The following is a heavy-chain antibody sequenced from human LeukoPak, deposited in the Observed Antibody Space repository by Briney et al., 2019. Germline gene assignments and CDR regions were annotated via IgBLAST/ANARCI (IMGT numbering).Heavy chain of an antibody. V-gene: IGHV4-4*02. CDR1: GGSISSSNW. CDR3: ARVGAVDTAMVYYFDY. CDR2: IYHSGST. J-gene: IGHJ4*02. Sequence: SGTLSLTCAVSGGSISSSNWWSWVRQPPGKGLEWIGEIYHSGSTNYNPSLKSRVTISVDKSKNQFSLKLSSVTAADTAVYYCARVGAVDTAMVYYFDYWGQGTLVTVSS. D-gene: IGHD5-18*01.